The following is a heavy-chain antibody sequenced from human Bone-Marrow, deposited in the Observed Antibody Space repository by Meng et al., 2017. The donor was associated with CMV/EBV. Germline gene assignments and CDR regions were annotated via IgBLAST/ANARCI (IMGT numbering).Heavy chain of an antibody. J-gene: IGHJ3*02. Sequence: LSLTCAASGFTFSSYAMTWVRQAPGEGLEWVSSISSSSGYIYFADSVKGRFSISRDNANSSLYLQMNSLTVEDTALYYCARMPRYSTSADTFDICGQGTMVTVSS. D-gene: IGHD2-8*01. V-gene: IGHV3-21*01. CDR3: ARMPRYSTSADTFDI. CDR2: ISSSSGYI. CDR1: GFTFSSYA.